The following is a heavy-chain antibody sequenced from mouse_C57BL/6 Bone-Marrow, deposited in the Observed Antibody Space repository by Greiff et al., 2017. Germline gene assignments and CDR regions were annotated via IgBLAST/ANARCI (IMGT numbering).Heavy chain of an antibody. Sequence: VQGVESGPGLVQPSQSLSITCTVSGFSLTSYGVHWVRQSPGKGLEWLGVIWSGGRTDYNAAFISRLSIRKDNSKSKVFFKMNSLQADDTAIYYCARSGGSGGGFAYWGQGTLVTVSA. CDR3: ARSGGSGGGFAY. V-gene: IGHV2-2*01. D-gene: IGHD3-1*01. J-gene: IGHJ3*01. CDR2: IWSGGRT. CDR1: GFSLTSYG.